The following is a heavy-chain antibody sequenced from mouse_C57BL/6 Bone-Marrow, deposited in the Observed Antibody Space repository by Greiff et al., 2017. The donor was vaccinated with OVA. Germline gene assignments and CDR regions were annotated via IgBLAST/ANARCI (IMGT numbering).Heavy chain of an antibody. CDR3: ARTGPNWDLAY. J-gene: IGHJ3*01. Sequence: EVQGVESGGGLVKPGGSLKLSCAASGFTFSSYTMSWVRQTPEKRLEWVATISGGGGNTYYPDSVKGRFTISRDNAKNTLYLQMSSLRSEDTALYYCARTGPNWDLAYWGQGTLVTVSA. V-gene: IGHV5-9*01. CDR1: GFTFSSYT. D-gene: IGHD4-1*01. CDR2: ISGGGGNT.